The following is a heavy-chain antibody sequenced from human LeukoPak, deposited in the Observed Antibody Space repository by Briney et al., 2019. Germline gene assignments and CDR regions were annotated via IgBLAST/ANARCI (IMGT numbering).Heavy chain of an antibody. D-gene: IGHD2/OR15-2a*01. CDR3: AREGQEYYFDY. CDR1: GYNFTNYW. CDR2: IYPGDSDT. V-gene: IGHV5-51*01. J-gene: IGHJ4*02. Sequence: GESLKISCKGSGYNFTNYWIGWVRQMPGKGLEWMGIIYPGDSDTRYNPSFQGQVTISADMSISTAYLQWSSLKASDTAMYYCAREGQEYYFDYWGQGTLVTVSS.